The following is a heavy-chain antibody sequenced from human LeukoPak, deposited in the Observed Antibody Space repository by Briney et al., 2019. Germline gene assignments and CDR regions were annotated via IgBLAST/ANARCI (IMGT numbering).Heavy chain of an antibody. V-gene: IGHV4-4*09. CDR3: ARHPRRCSASGTCYSCFDA. D-gene: IGHD2-21*02. J-gene: IGHJ5*02. Sequence: SETLSLTCSDSGDSISSYYWSWIRQPPGKGLEWIAYIYAGGTTKYNPSLKSRVTISVDTSMNQFSLTIHSVTAADTAMYYCARHPRRCSASGTCYSCFDASGQGTLVTVSS. CDR2: IYAGGTT. CDR1: GDSISSYY.